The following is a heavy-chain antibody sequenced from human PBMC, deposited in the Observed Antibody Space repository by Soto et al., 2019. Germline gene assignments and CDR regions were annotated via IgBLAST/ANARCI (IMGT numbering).Heavy chain of an antibody. Sequence: QVQLVQSGAEVKKPESSVKVSCKAPGGTFSTYAISWVRQAPGQGLEWMGGIIPMFGTANYAPRFQDRVTITADESTNTVYMELSRLRSEDTAVYFCASGIQLWLRRINTGYSGWGQGTLVTVSS. J-gene: IGHJ4*02. CDR2: IIPMFGTA. CDR3: ASGIQLWLRRINTGYSG. D-gene: IGHD5-18*01. CDR1: GGTFSTYA. V-gene: IGHV1-69*12.